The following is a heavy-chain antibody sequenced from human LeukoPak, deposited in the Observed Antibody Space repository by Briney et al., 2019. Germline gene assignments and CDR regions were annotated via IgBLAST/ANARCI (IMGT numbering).Heavy chain of an antibody. CDR2: IWYDGSNK. Sequence: PGGSLRLSCTASGFIFNSYGIHWVRQAPGKGLEWVAFIWYDGSNKYYADSVKGRFTVSRDNSKNTLYLQMNSLRAEDTAVYYCAKDLTAVTTSGSAFDIWGEGTMVTVSS. J-gene: IGHJ3*02. V-gene: IGHV3-30*02. CDR3: AKDLTAVTTSGSAFDI. CDR1: GFIFNSYG. D-gene: IGHD4-17*01.